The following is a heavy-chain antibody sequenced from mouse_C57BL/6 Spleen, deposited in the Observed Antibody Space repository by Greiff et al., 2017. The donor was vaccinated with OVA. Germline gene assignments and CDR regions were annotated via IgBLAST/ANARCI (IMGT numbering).Heavy chain of an antibody. J-gene: IGHJ2*01. CDR3: AREGDDGYEEFDY. Sequence: VKLMESGAELARPGASVKMSCKASGYTFTSYTMHWVKQRPGQGLEWIGYINPSSGYTKYNQKFKDKATLTADKSSSTAYMQLSSLTSEDSAVYYCAREGDDGYEEFDYWGQGTTLTVSS. CDR1: GYTFTSYT. V-gene: IGHV1-4*01. D-gene: IGHD2-3*01. CDR2: INPSSGYT.